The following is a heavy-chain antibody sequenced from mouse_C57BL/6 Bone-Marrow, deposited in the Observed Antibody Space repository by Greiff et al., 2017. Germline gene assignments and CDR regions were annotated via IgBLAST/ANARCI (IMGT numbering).Heavy chain of an antibody. V-gene: IGHV5-4*01. Sequence: EVQGVESGGGLVKPGGSLKLSCAASGFTFSSYAMSWVRQTPEKRLEWVATISDGGSYTYYPDNVKGRFTISRDNAKNNLYLQMSHLKSEDTAMYSCARGVITTSFAYWGQGTLVTVSA. D-gene: IGHD2-4*01. CDR3: ARGVITTSFAY. CDR2: ISDGGSYT. J-gene: IGHJ3*01. CDR1: GFTFSSYA.